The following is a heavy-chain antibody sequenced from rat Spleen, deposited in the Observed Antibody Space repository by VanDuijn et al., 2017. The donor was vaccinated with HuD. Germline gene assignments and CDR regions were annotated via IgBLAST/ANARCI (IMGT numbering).Heavy chain of an antibody. D-gene: IGHD5-1*01. CDR1: GFSFTDYS. J-gene: IGHJ4*01. V-gene: IGHV2S63*01. Sequence: EVQLQESGPGLVQPSQTLSLTCTVSGFSFTDYSVHWVRQPPGKGLEWMGVMWRSGSTEYNSGLKSRLSISRDTSKSQVFLKMNSLQTEDTAIYHCTRAPGKGYVMDAWGQGTAVTVSS. CDR2: MWRSGST. CDR3: TRAPGKGYVMDA.